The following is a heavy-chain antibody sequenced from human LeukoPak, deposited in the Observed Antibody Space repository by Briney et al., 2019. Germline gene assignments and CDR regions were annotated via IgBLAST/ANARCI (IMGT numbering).Heavy chain of an antibody. J-gene: IGHJ4*02. V-gene: IGHV3-74*01. CDR1: GFTLSIYW. D-gene: IGHD6-13*01. CDR2: INTDGTSR. Sequence: GGSLRLSCAASGFTLSIYWMHWVRQAPGKGLVWVSRINTDGTSRSYADSVKGRFTISRDNAKNTLYLQMNSLRAEDTAVYYCARGGIASVDPTGYWGQGTLVTVSS. CDR3: ARGGIASVDPTGY.